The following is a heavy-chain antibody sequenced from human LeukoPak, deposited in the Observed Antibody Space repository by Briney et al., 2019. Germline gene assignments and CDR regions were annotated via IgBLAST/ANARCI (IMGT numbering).Heavy chain of an antibody. CDR1: GYSISSGYY. D-gene: IGHD3-3*01. Sequence: SETLSLTCSFSGYSISSGYYWGWIRQPPGQGLEWIGNIYHSGSTYYNPSLKSRVTISVDTSKNQFSLKLSSVTAAHTAVYYCAADFWSGYYFRDWGQGTLVTVSS. V-gene: IGHV4-38-2*01. CDR2: IYHSGST. J-gene: IGHJ4*02. CDR3: AADFWSGYYFRD.